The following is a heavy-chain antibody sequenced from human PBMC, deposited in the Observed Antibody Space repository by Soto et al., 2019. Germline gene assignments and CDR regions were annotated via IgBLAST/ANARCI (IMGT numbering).Heavy chain of an antibody. J-gene: IGHJ4*02. Sequence: PSQTLSRTCAISGDSVSSNSAVWNWIRQSPSRGLEWLGRTFYRSKWHNEYALSVKSRITINSDTSKNHFSLQLNSVTPEDTAVYYCARGESLRGQVWVRAFYYRGQGTPVTVSA. CDR2: TFYRSKWHN. D-gene: IGHD3-16*01. CDR3: ARGESLRGQVWVRAFYY. CDR1: GDSVSSNSAV. V-gene: IGHV6-1*01.